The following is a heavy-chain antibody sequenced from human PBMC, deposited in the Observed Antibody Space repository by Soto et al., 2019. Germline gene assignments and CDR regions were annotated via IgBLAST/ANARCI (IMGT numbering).Heavy chain of an antibody. CDR2: ISSSSSYT. CDR3: ARDRASWAMIVGGPDY. V-gene: IGHV3-11*06. CDR1: GFTFSDYY. D-gene: IGHD3-22*01. J-gene: IGHJ4*02. Sequence: PGGSLRLSCAASGFTFSDYYMSWIRQAPGKGLEWVSYISSSSSYTNYADSVKGRFTISRDNAKNSLYLQMNSLRAEDTAVYYCARDRASWAMIVGGPDYWGQGTLVTVSS.